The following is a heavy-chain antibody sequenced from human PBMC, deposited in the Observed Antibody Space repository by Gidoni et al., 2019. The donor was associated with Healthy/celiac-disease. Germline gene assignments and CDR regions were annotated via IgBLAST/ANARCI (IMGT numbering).Heavy chain of an antibody. D-gene: IGHD1-20*01. J-gene: IGHJ4*02. CDR2: ISGSCGST. Sequence: EVQLLESGGGLVQPGGSLRLSCAASGFTFSSYAMSWVRQAPGKGLEWVSAISGSCGSTYYADSVKGRFTISRDNSKNTLYLQMNSLRAEDTAVYYCAKSPRGPITGTMFDYWGQGTLVTVSS. CDR3: AKSPRGPITGTMFDY. V-gene: IGHV3-23*01. CDR1: GFTFSSYA.